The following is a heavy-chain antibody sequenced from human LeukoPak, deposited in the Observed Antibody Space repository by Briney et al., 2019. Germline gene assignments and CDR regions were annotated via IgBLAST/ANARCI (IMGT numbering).Heavy chain of an antibody. CDR2: IWYDGSNK. J-gene: IGHJ4*02. Sequence: GVSLRLSCAASGFTFSSYGMHWVRQAPGKGLEWVAVIWYDGSNKYYADSVKGRFTISRDNSKNTLYLQMNSLRAEDTAVYYCAKGDIVVVPAANDYWGQGTLVTVSS. CDR3: AKGDIVVVPAANDY. CDR1: GFTFSSYG. V-gene: IGHV3-33*06. D-gene: IGHD2-2*01.